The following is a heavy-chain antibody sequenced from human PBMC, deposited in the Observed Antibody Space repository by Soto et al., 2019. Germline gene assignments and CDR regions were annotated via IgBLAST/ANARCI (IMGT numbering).Heavy chain of an antibody. D-gene: IGHD2-21*02. CDR3: ARARGAVTALQWVDAFDI. V-gene: IGHV3-7*03. J-gene: IGHJ3*02. Sequence: EVQLVESGGGLVQPGGSLRLSCVASGFTFSSHWMSWVRQTPGKVLEWVANINQDGSEHYYVDSVKGRFTVSRDNSMNSRYLQINSLRAEDTAVYYCARARGAVTALQWVDAFDIWGQGTKVIVSP. CDR2: INQDGSEH. CDR1: GFTFSSHW.